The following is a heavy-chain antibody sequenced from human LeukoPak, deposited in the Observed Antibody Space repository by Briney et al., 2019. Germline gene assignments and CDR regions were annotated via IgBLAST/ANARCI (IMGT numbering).Heavy chain of an antibody. CDR2: ISSSSSTI. D-gene: IGHD2-15*01. V-gene: IGHV3-48*01. CDR3: ARRYCSGGSCYLDY. CDR1: GFTFSSYS. J-gene: IGHJ4*02. Sequence: GGSLRLYCAASGFTFSSYSMNWVRQAPGKGLEWVSYISSSSSTIYYADSVKGRFTISRDNAKNSLYLQMNSLRAEDTAVYYCARRYCSGGSCYLDYWGQGTLVTVSS.